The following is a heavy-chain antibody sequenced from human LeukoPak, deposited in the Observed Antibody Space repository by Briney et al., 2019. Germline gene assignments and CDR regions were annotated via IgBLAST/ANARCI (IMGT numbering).Heavy chain of an antibody. D-gene: IGHD3-22*01. CDR3: ARDSRSYYYDSSGYPYYFDY. Sequence: GGSLRLSCAGSGFTFSHYGMHWVRQAPGKGLEWVAGIQYDGSNKYYADSVKGRFTISRDNSKNTLYLQMNSLRAEDTAVYYCARDSRSYYYDSSGYPYYFDYWGQGTLVTVSS. J-gene: IGHJ4*02. V-gene: IGHV3-33*01. CDR2: IQYDGSNK. CDR1: GFTFSHYG.